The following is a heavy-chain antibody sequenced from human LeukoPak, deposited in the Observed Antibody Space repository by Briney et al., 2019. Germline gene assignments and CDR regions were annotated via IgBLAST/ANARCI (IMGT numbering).Heavy chain of an antibody. V-gene: IGHV3-7*01. J-gene: IGHJ4*02. CDR2: IKQDGSEK. CDR1: GFTSSSYW. Sequence: GGSLRLSCAASGFTSSSYWMSWVRQAPGKGLEWVANIKQDGSEKYYVDSVKGRFTISRDNAKNSLYLQMNSLRAEDTAVYYCARDRGNSGWYEFDSWGQGTLVTVSS. D-gene: IGHD6-19*01. CDR3: ARDRGNSGWYEFDS.